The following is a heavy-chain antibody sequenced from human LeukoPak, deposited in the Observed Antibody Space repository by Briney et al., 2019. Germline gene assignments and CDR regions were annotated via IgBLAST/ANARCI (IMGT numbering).Heavy chain of an antibody. CDR3: ARDPGLLIYGY. CDR2: ISSSSSYI. J-gene: IGHJ4*02. V-gene: IGHV3-21*01. D-gene: IGHD2-15*01. Sequence: GGSLRLSCAASGFTFSSYSMNWVRQAPGKGLEWVSSISSSSSYIYYADSVKGRFTISRDNAKNSLYLQRNSLRAEDTAVYYCARDPGLLIYGYWGQGTRVTVSS. CDR1: GFTFSSYS.